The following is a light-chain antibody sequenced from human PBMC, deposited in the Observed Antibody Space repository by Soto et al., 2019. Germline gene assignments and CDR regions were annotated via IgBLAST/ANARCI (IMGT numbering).Light chain of an antibody. CDR2: EVS. CDR1: SSDVGRYNY. Sequence: QSVLTQPASVPGSPGQSITISCTGTSSDVGRYNYVSWYQQHPGKAPKLMIYEVSNRPSGVSNRFSGSKSGNTASLTISGLQAEDEADYYCSSYTSSSTRVFGGGTKLTVL. J-gene: IGLJ3*02. V-gene: IGLV2-14*01. CDR3: SSYTSSSTRV.